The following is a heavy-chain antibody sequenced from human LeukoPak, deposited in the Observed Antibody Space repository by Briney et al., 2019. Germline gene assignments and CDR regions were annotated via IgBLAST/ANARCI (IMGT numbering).Heavy chain of an antibody. D-gene: IGHD6-13*01. V-gene: IGHV1-69*06. Sequence: SVKVSCKASGGTFSSYAISGVRQAPGQGLEWMGGVIPIFGTANYAQKFRGRVTITADKSTSTAYMELSSLRSEDTAVYYCASRRSSSWYPDYYYYMDVWGKGTTVTVSS. CDR1: GGTFSSYA. CDR3: ASRRSSSWYPDYYYYMDV. J-gene: IGHJ6*03. CDR2: VIPIFGTA.